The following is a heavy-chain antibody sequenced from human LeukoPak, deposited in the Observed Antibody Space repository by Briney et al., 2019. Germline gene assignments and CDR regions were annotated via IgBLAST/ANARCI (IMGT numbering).Heavy chain of an antibody. CDR3: ARGKLTKYFQH. CDR1: GGTFSSYA. Sequence: SVKVFCKASGGTFSSYAISWGRQAPGQGLEWMGGIIPIFGTANYAQKFQGRVTITADKSTSTAYMELSSLRSEDTAVYYCARGKLTKYFQHWGQGTLVTVSS. V-gene: IGHV1-69*06. J-gene: IGHJ1*01. CDR2: IIPIFGTA. D-gene: IGHD1-7*01.